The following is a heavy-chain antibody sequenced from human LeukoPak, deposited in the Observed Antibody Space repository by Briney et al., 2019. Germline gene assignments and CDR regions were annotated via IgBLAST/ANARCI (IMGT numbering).Heavy chain of an antibody. CDR3: ARDMLLYYFDY. J-gene: IGHJ4*02. CDR2: ISSSSSYI. CDR1: GFTFSSYE. D-gene: IGHD2-2*01. V-gene: IGHV3-21*01. Sequence: PGGSLRLSCAASGFTFSSYEMNWVRQAPGKGLEWVSSISSSSSYIYYADSVKGRFTISRDNAKNSLYLQMNSLRAEDTAVYYCARDMLLYYFDYWGQGTLVTVSS.